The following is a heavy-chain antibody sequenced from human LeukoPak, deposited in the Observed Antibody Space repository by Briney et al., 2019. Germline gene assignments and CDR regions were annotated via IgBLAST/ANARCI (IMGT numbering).Heavy chain of an antibody. D-gene: IGHD5-24*01. CDR1: GGSFSGYY. V-gene: IGHV4-59*01. CDR2: IYYSGST. Sequence: SETLSLTCAVYGGSFSGYYWSWIPQPPGKGLEWIGYIYYSGSTNYNPSLKSRVTISVDTSKNQFSLKLSSVTAADTAVYYCAICRDGYNLHYWGQGTLVTVSS. CDR3: AICRDGYNLHY. J-gene: IGHJ4*02.